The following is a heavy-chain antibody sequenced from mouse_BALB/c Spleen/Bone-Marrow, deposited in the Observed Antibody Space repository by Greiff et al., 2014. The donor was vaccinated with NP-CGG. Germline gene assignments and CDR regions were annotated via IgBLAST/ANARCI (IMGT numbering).Heavy chain of an antibody. J-gene: IGHJ2*01. CDR1: GFPLTNYG. D-gene: IGHD2-4*01. CDR3: ARDRYYDYYFDY. Sequence: VMLVESGPGLVAPSQSLSITCTVSGFPLTNYGVHWVRQPPGKGLEWLGVIWAGGSTNYNSALMSRLSITKDNSKSQVFLKMNSLQTADTAMYYCARDRYYDYYFDYWGQGTTLTVSS. V-gene: IGHV2-9*02. CDR2: IWAGGST.